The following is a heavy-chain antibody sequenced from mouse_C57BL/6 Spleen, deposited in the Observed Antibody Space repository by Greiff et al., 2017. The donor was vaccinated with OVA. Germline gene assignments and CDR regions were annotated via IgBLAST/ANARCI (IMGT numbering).Heavy chain of an antibody. V-gene: IGHV5-17*01. Sequence: EVKVEESGGGLVKPGGSLKLSCAASGFTFSDYGMHWVRQAPEKGLEWVAYISSGSSTIYYADTVKGRFTISRDNAKNTLFLQMTSLRSEDTAMYYCARDDYVGTWFAYWGQGTLVTVSA. D-gene: IGHD2-4*01. CDR2: ISSGSSTI. CDR3: ARDDYVGTWFAY. J-gene: IGHJ3*01. CDR1: GFTFSDYG.